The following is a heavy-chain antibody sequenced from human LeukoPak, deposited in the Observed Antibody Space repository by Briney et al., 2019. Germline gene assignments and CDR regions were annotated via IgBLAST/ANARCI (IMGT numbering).Heavy chain of an antibody. CDR1: GFTVSSNF. J-gene: IGHJ1*01. CDR3: AKDPSVAGTAEYFQH. V-gene: IGHV3-53*01. D-gene: IGHD6-19*01. Sequence: PGGSLRLSCAASGFTVSSNFMSWVRQAPGKGLEWVSFIYSGGSTYYADSVKGRFTISRDNSKNTLYLQMNSLRAEDTAVYYCAKDPSVAGTAEYFQHWGQGTLVTVSS. CDR2: IYSGGST.